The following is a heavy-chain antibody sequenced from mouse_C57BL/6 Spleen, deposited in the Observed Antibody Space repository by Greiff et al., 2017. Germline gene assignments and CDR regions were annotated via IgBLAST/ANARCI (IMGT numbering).Heavy chain of an antibody. CDR2: IHPNSGST. V-gene: IGHV1-64*01. Sequence: VQLQQPGAELVKPGASVKLSCKASGYTFTSYWMHWVKQRPGQGLEWIGMIHPNSGSTNYNEKFKSKATLTVDKSSSTAYMQLSSLTSEDSAVYYCFFDGYYEGGDYYAMEYWGQGTSVTVSS. D-gene: IGHD2-3*01. CDR3: FFDGYYEGGDYYAMEY. CDR1: GYTFTSYW. J-gene: IGHJ4*01.